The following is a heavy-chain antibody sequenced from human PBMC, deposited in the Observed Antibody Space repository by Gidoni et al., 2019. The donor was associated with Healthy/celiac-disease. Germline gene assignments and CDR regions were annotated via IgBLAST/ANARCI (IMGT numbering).Heavy chain of an antibody. Sequence: QVHLQVSGSGLVKPSETLSLTCTVSGGPTSTHYWSWLRQPPGKGLEWIGYIYDSGSTNYNPSLKSRVTISIDTSKSQFSLKLTSVTAADAAVYYCTRLKGITRTAGLNAFDIWGQGTMVTVSS. CDR3: TRLKGITRTAGLNAFDI. CDR1: GGPTSTHY. CDR2: IYDSGST. V-gene: IGHV4-59*08. J-gene: IGHJ3*02. D-gene: IGHD1-7*01.